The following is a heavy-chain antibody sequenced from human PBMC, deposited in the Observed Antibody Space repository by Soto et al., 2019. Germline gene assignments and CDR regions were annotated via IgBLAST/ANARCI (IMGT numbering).Heavy chain of an antibody. CDR2: MNPNSGET. V-gene: IGHV1-8*01. D-gene: IGHD2-15*01. Sequence: QEQLVQSGAEVKKPVASVKVSCKTSGYTFTDYDINWVRQATGQGLEWIGWMNPNSGETGYAQKFQGRVTMTRSASLSTAYLELSSLRSEDTAVYYCARVAVAARPRWYNWFDPWGQGNLVTVSS. J-gene: IGHJ5*02. CDR1: GYTFTDYD. CDR3: ARVAVAARPRWYNWFDP.